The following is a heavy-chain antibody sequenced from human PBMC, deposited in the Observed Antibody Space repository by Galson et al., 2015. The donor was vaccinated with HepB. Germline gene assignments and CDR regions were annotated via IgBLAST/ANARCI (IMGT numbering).Heavy chain of an antibody. Sequence: SLRLSCATSGFTFSDYWMDWVRQAPGKGLEWVGRIRNKAKSYSTEYAASVAGRFVVSRDDSRSSLYLQMNSVKSDDTAIYYCVLDSAGGPEYWGQGTLVTVSS. V-gene: IGHV3-72*01. CDR3: VLDSAGGPEY. J-gene: IGHJ4*02. CDR1: GFTFSDYW. D-gene: IGHD3-10*01. CDR2: IRNKAKSYST.